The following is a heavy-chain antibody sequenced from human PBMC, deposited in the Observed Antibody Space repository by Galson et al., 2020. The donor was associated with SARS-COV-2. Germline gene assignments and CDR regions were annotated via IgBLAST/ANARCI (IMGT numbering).Heavy chain of an antibody. D-gene: IGHD2-15*01. CDR1: GFTFSSYG. J-gene: IGHJ4*02. Sequence: GGSLRLSCAAFGFTFSSYGMHWVRQAPGKGLEWVAVISYDGSNKYYADSVKGRFTISRDNSKNTLYLQMNSLRAEDTAVYYCAKDEHCSGGSCSSGGFDYWGQGTLVTVSS. V-gene: IGHV3-30*18. CDR3: AKDEHCSGGSCSSGGFDY. CDR2: ISYDGSNK.